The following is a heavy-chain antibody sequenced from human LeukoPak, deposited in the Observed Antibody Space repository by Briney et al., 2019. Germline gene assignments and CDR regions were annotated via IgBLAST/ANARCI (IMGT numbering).Heavy chain of an antibody. CDR3: ARVTVVTYDAFDI. J-gene: IGHJ3*02. D-gene: IGHD4-23*01. CDR1: GYTFTGYY. CDR2: INPNSGGT. Sequence: ASVKVSCKASGYTFTGYYMHWVRQAPGQGLEWMGWINPNSGGTNYAQKFQGRVTMTRDTSISTAYMELSRLRSDDTAVYYCARVTVVTYDAFDIWGQGTMVTVSS. V-gene: IGHV1-2*02.